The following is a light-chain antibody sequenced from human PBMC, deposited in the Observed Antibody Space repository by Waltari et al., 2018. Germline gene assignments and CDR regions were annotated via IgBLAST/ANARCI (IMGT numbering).Light chain of an antibody. V-gene: IGKV3-20*01. J-gene: IGKJ5*01. Sequence: EIVLTQSPGTLSLSPGEGDTLSCRASQSVGSNYLVWYQQKPGQAPRLLIYGASHRATGIPDRFSGSGSGTDFTLTISRLEPEDFAVYYCQQFGSSSSFGQGTRLEIK. CDR3: QQFGSSSS. CDR1: QSVGSNY. CDR2: GAS.